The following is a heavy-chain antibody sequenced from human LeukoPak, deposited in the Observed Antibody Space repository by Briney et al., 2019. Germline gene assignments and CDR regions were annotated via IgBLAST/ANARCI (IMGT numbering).Heavy chain of an antibody. D-gene: IGHD6-13*01. Sequence: ASVKVSCKASGYTFTSYGISWVRQAPGQGLEWMGWISAYNGNTNYAQKLQGRVTMTTDTSTSTAYMELSSLRSEDTAVYYCARAVSAAASQVLPTRSYYYYYYMDVWGKGTTVTVSS. V-gene: IGHV1-18*01. CDR1: GYTFTSYG. J-gene: IGHJ6*03. CDR2: ISAYNGNT. CDR3: ARAVSAAASQVLPTRSYYYYYYMDV.